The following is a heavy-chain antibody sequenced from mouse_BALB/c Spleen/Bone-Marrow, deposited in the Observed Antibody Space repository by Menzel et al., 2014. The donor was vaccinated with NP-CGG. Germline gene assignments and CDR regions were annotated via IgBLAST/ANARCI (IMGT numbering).Heavy chain of an antibody. CDR3: AKNYGHWYFDV. V-gene: IGHV1-14*01. CDR2: VNPYNDGT. J-gene: IGHJ1*01. CDR1: GYTFTTYV. Sequence: VQLQQSGPGLVKPGAPVKMSCKASGYTFTTYVMHWVIQRPGQGLEWIGYVNPYNDGTKYNEKFKGKATLTSAKSSSTAYMELSSLTSEDSAVYYCAKNYGHWYFDVWGAGTTVTVSS. D-gene: IGHD1-1*02.